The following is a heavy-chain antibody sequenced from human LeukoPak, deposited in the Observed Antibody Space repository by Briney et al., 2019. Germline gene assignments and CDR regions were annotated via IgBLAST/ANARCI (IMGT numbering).Heavy chain of an antibody. CDR3: ARAPSLSDILTGYYGDY. J-gene: IGHJ4*02. CDR1: GFTFSSYW. CDR2: IKQDGSEK. D-gene: IGHD3-9*01. V-gene: IGHV3-7*01. Sequence: GGSLRLSCAASGFTFSSYWMSWVRQAPGKGLEWVANIKQDGSEKYYVDSVKGRFTISRDNAKNSLYLQMNSLRAEDTAVYYCARAPSLSDILTGYYGDYWGQGTLVTVSS.